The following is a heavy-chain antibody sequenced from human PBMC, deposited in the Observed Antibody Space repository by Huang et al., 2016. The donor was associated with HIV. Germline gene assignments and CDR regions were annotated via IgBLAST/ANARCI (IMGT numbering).Heavy chain of an antibody. J-gene: IGHJ6*02. CDR2: IKQDGSEK. CDR3: ATKASAMDI. D-gene: IGHD1-7*01. CDR1: TATFHAYW. V-gene: IGHV3-7*01. Sequence: LVESGGGVVQPGGSRRLSCAGSTATFHAYWMGWVRQRPGQGLEWVANIKQDGSEKYYMDSVEGRFNISRDNVKKLLFLEMNNLRVADTAVYYCATKASAMDIWGQGTTVIVSS.